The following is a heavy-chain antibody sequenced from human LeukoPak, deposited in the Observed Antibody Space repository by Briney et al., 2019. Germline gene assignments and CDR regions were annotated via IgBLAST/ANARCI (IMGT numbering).Heavy chain of an antibody. CDR2: FDPEDGET. V-gene: IGHV1-24*01. J-gene: IGHJ4*02. CDR1: GYTLTELA. CDR3: ATQATGYFYH. Sequence: GPSVKVSCKVSGYTLTELAIHWVRQAPGKGLEWMGGFDPEDGETIYAQNFEGRVSMTEDTSTDTAYMALRSLRSEDTAVYYCATQATGYFYHWGQGTLVTVSS.